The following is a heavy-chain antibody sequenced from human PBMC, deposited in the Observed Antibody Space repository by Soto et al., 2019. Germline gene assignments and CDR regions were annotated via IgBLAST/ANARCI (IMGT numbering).Heavy chain of an antibody. D-gene: IGHD3-22*01. CDR2: ISYDGSNK. J-gene: IGHJ3*02. V-gene: IGHV3-30*03. CDR3: ASLYYYDSPHHAFDI. Sequence: GGSLRLSCAASGFTFSSYGMHWVRQAPGKGLEWVAVISYDGSNKYYADSVKGRFTISRGNSKNTLYLQMNSLRAEDTAVYYCASLYYYDSPHHAFDIWGQGTMVTVSS. CDR1: GFTFSSYG.